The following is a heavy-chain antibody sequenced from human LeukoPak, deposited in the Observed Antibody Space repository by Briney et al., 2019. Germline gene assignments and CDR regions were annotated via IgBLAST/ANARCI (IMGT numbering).Heavy chain of an antibody. CDR1: GGSISSGGYS. D-gene: IGHD4-23*01. Sequence: SETLSLTCAVSGGSISSGGYSWSWIRQPPGKGLEWIGEINHSGSTNYNPSLKSRVTISVDTSKNQFSLKLSSVTAADTAVYYCARGKRWGRGMDVWGQGTTVTVSS. CDR3: ARGKRWGRGMDV. V-gene: IGHV4-30-2*01. J-gene: IGHJ6*02. CDR2: INHSGST.